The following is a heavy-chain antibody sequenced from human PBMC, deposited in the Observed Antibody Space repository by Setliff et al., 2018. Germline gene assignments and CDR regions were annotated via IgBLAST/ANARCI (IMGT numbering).Heavy chain of an antibody. D-gene: IGHD3-3*01. V-gene: IGHV3-7*03. J-gene: IGHJ4*02. CDR3: ARGEYDNFWRGHSGYFDY. CDR1: GFTFSTSA. CDR2: IHYGGET. Sequence: PGGSLRLSCATSGFTFSTSAMHWLRQSPDNRLEWLSYIHYGGETSYGDSVKGRFTISRDTAKRSVYLQMSSLRADDTAVYYCARGEYDNFWRGHSGYFDYWGQGALVTVSS.